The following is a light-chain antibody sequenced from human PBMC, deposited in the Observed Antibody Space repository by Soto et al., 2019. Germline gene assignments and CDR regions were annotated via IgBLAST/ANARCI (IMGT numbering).Light chain of an antibody. V-gene: IGLV2-8*01. CDR3: SSSAGSNIPYV. CDR2: EVS. J-gene: IGLJ1*01. Sequence: QSVLTQPPSASGSPGQSVIISCTGTSSDIGGYKYVSWYQQRPGRAPKLIISEVSKRPSGVPDRFSGSKSGNTASLTVSGLQAEDEADYYCSSSAGSNIPYVFGTGTKLIVL. CDR1: SSDIGGYKY.